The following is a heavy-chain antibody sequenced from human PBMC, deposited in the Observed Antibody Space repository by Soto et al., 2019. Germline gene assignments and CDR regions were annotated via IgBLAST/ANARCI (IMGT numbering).Heavy chain of an antibody. D-gene: IGHD1-7*01. V-gene: IGHV3-30-3*01. CDR1: GFTFSSYA. CDR2: ISYDGSNK. J-gene: IGHJ4*02. Sequence: QVQLVESGGGVVQPGRSLRLSCAASGFTFSSYAMHWVRQAPGKGLEWVAVISYDGSNKYYADSVKGRFTISRDNSKKTLKLQMNSLKADDTAVYYCARVDWNYFSGGGGFDYWGQGTLVTVSS. CDR3: ARVDWNYFSGGGGFDY.